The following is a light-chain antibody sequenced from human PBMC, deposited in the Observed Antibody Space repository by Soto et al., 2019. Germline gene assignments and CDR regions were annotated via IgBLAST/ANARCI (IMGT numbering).Light chain of an antibody. J-gene: IGLJ2*01. CDR1: SSNIGNNY. Sequence: QSVLTQPPSVSAAPGQTVTISCSGSSSNIGNNYVSWYQQLPGTAPKLLIYDNNKRPSGIPDRFSGSKSGTSATLGITGLQTGDEADYYCGTWDSSRSAVVFGGGTQLTVL. V-gene: IGLV1-51*01. CDR2: DNN. CDR3: GTWDSSRSAVV.